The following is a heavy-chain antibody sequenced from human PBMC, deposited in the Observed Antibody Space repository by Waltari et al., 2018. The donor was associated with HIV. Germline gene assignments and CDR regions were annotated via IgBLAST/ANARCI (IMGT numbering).Heavy chain of an antibody. D-gene: IGHD2-15*01. J-gene: IGHJ4*02. CDR1: GLTFSSSG. CDR2: INQDGSEI. Sequence: EVEVVESGGGLVQPGGSLGRSCAVSGLTFSSSGMSWVRQAPGKGLAWVANINQDGSEIYYVASVEGRFTISRDNSKNLLYLQMNSLRAEDTAVYYCAREGGRDCSGGTCYIDYWGQGTLVTVSS. V-gene: IGHV3-7*01. CDR3: AREGGRDCSGGTCYIDY.